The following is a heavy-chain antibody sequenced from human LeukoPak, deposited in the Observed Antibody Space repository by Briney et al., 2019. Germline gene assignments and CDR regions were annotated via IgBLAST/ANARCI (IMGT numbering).Heavy chain of an antibody. CDR3: AMDYYGSGSLDY. D-gene: IGHD3-10*01. CDR1: GYTFTSYG. Sequence: ASVKVSCKASGYTFTSYGISWVRQAPGQGLEWMGGIIPIFGTANYAQKFQGRVTITADESTSTAYMELSSLRSEDTAVYYCAMDYYGSGSLDYWGQGTLVTVSS. J-gene: IGHJ4*02. V-gene: IGHV1-69*13. CDR2: IIPIFGTA.